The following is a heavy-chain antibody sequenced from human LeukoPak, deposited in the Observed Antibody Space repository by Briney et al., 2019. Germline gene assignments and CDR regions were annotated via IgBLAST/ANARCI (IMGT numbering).Heavy chain of an antibody. CDR1: GFTCSSYA. D-gene: IGHD1-26*01. CDR2: ISYDGSNK. Sequence: GGSPRLSCAASGFTCSSYAIHWVRQAPGKGLEWVAVISYDGSNKYYADSVKGRFTISRDNSKNTLYMQMNSLRAEDTAVYYCARDVGLIRRGSYLFDYWGQGTLVTVSS. V-gene: IGHV3-30-3*01. CDR3: ARDVGLIRRGSYLFDY. J-gene: IGHJ4*02.